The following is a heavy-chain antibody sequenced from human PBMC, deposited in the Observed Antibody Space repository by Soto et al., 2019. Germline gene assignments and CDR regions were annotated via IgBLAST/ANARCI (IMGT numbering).Heavy chain of an antibody. D-gene: IGHD1-26*01. V-gene: IGHV1-46*01. J-gene: IGHJ3*02. CDR3: ARDLGATRPRDAFDI. Sequence: QVQLVQSGAEVKKPGASVKVSCKASGYTFTSYYMHWVRQAPGQGLEWMGIINPSGGSTSYAQKFQGRVTMTRDTSTSTVYMELSCLRSEDTAVYYCARDLGATRPRDAFDIWGQGTMVTVSS. CDR2: INPSGGST. CDR1: GYTFTSYY.